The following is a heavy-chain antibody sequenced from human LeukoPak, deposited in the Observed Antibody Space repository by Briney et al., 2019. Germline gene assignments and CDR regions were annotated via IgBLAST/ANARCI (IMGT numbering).Heavy chain of an antibody. J-gene: IGHJ4*02. V-gene: IGHV3-48*03. CDR1: GFTFSSYE. D-gene: IGHD3-16*02. CDR2: ISSSGSTI. Sequence: GGSLRLSCAASGFTFSSYEMNWVRQAPGKGLEWVSYISSSGSTIYYADSVKGRFTISRDNAKNSLYLQMNSLRAEDTAVYYCARCLEDRITFGGVIPGFDYWGQGTLVTVSS. CDR3: ARCLEDRITFGGVIPGFDY.